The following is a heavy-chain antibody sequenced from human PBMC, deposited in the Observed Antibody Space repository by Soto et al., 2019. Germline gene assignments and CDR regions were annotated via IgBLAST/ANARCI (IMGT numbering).Heavy chain of an antibody. V-gene: IGHV3-23*01. D-gene: IGHD2-15*01. J-gene: IGHJ4*02. CDR2: LSGSGTST. Sequence: EVQLLESGGGLVQPGGSLRLSCAASGFTFVNYAMNWVRQAPGKGLEWVATLSGSGTSTYYADSVKARFTNSRDNSRNTLYLQMNSLRAEDPGVYYWAKGTSHGGWFNPVDYWGQGTLVTVSS. CDR3: AKGTSHGGWFNPVDY. CDR1: GFTFVNYA.